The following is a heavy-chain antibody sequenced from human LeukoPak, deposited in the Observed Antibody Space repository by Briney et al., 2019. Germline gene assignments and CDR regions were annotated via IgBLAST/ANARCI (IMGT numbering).Heavy chain of an antibody. J-gene: IGHJ6*02. CDR3: ARRGRHYYGSGSYYYYYGMDV. V-gene: IGHV3-33*01. CDR1: GFTFSSYG. CDR2: IWYYGSNK. Sequence: GGSLRLSCAASGFTFSSYGMHWVRQAPGKGLEWVAVIWYYGSNKYYADSVKGRFTISRDNSKNTLYLQMNSLRAEDTAVYYCARRGRHYYGSGSYYYYYGMDVWGQGTTVTVSS. D-gene: IGHD3-10*01.